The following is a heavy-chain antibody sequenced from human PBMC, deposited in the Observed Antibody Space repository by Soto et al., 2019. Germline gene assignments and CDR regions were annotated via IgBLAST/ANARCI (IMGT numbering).Heavy chain of an antibody. D-gene: IGHD3-3*01. CDR3: AVLRPFLNWFDP. CDR2: ISGSGGST. CDR1: GFTFSSYA. V-gene: IGHV3-23*01. Sequence: PGGSLRLSCAASGFTFSSYAMSWVRQAPGKGLEWVSAISGSGGSTYYADSVKGRFTISRDNAKNSLYLQMNSLRAEDTAVYYCAVLRPFLNWFDPWGQGTLVTVS. J-gene: IGHJ5*02.